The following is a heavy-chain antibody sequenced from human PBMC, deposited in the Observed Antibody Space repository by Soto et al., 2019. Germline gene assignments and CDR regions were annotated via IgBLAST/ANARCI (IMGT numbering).Heavy chain of an antibody. V-gene: IGHV3-23*01. Sequence: GGSLRLSCAASGFTFSSYAMSWVRQAPGKGLEWVSAISGSGGSTYYADSVKGQFTISRDNSKNTLYLQMNSLRAEDTAVYYCAKVNGITMVRGVTTFFDYWGQGTLVTVSS. D-gene: IGHD3-10*01. J-gene: IGHJ4*02. CDR3: AKVNGITMVRGVTTFFDY. CDR1: GFTFSSYA. CDR2: ISGSGGST.